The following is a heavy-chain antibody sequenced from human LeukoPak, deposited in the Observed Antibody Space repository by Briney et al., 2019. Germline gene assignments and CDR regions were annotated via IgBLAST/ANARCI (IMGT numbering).Heavy chain of an antibody. Sequence: ASVKVSCKASGYTFTSYDISWVRQAPGQGLEWMGWISGYNDNTNYAQKFQGRLTMTTDTSTSTAYMELRSLRSDDTAVYSCARDSGTSSFDYWGQGTLVTVSS. D-gene: IGHD1-26*01. V-gene: IGHV1-18*01. CDR1: GYTFTSYD. J-gene: IGHJ4*02. CDR2: ISGYNDNT. CDR3: ARDSGTSSFDY.